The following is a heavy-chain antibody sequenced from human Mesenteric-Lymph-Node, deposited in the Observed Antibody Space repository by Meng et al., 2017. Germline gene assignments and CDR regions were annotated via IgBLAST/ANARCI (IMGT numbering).Heavy chain of an antibody. V-gene: IGHV3-48*03. CDR1: GFTFSSYE. D-gene: IGHD2-8*02. J-gene: IGHJ1*01. CDR3: VYSTGFLRV. Sequence: GESLKISCAASGFTFSSYEMNWVRQAPGKGLEWVSYISSSGSTIYYADSVKGRFTISRDNAKNTLFLQMNSLRPEDTAVYYCVYSTGFLRVWGQGTLVTVSS. CDR2: ISSSGSTI.